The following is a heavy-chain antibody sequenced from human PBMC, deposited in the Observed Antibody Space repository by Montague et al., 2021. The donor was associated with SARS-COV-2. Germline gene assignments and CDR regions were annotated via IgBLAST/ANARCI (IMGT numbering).Heavy chain of an antibody. CDR3: ATRYCSSTSCWGFDP. V-gene: IGHV4-39*01. CDR2: IYYSGST. D-gene: IGHD2-2*01. CDR1: GGSISSGGYY. Sequence: SETLSLTCTVSGGSISSGGYYWSWIRQHPGKGLEWIGYIYYSGSTYYNPSLKSRVTISVDTSKNQFSLKLSSVTAADTAVYYCATRYCSSTSCWGFDPWGQGTLVTVSS. J-gene: IGHJ5*02.